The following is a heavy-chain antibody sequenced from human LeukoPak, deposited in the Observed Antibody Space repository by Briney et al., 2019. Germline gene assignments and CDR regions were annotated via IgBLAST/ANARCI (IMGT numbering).Heavy chain of an antibody. CDR2: INPNSGGT. D-gene: IGHD4-11*01. Sequence: GESLKVSCKASGYTFTGYYMHWVRQAPGQGLEWMGWINPNSGGTNYAQKFQGRVTMTRDTSISTAYMELSRLRSDDTAVYYCARDGGDMTTVTTGGSWFDPWGQGTLVTVSS. V-gene: IGHV1-2*02. CDR1: GYTFTGYY. CDR3: ARDGGDMTTVTTGGSWFDP. J-gene: IGHJ5*02.